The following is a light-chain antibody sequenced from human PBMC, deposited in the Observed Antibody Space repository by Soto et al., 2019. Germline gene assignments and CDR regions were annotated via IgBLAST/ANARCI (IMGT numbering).Light chain of an antibody. CDR2: GSS. J-gene: IGKJ4*01. V-gene: IGKV3-15*01. CDR3: QQYNNWPLT. Sequence: EIVMTQSPATLSVPPGERATLSCRASQNVSSNLAWYQQKPGQAPRLLIYGSSTRATGIPARFSGSGSGTEFTLTISSLQSEDFAVYYCQQYNNWPLTFGGGTEVEIK. CDR1: QNVSSN.